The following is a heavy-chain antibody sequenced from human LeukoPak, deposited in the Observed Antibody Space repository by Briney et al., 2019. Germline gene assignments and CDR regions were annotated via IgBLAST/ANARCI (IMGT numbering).Heavy chain of an antibody. Sequence: SQTLSLTCAVSGGSISSGGYSWSWIRQPPGKGLEWIGYIYYSGSTYYNPSLKSRVTISVDTSKNQFSLKLSSVTAADTAVYYCARDQGRWLVRTFDYWGQGTLVTVSS. CDR3: ARDQGRWLVRTFDY. CDR2: IYYSGST. J-gene: IGHJ4*02. D-gene: IGHD6-19*01. CDR1: GGSISSGGYS. V-gene: IGHV4-30-4*07.